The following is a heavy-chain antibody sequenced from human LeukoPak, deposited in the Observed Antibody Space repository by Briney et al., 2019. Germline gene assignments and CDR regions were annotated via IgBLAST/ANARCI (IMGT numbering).Heavy chain of an antibody. V-gene: IGHV4-59*01. CDR1: GGSISSYY. J-gene: IGHJ4*02. D-gene: IGHD3-10*01. Sequence: SETLSLTCTVSGGSISSYYWSWIRQPPGKGLEWIGYVSYSGSTNYNPSLKSRVTISVDTSTNQFSLKLSSVTAADTAVYYCARNVGGLRGFEYWGQGTQVTVSS. CDR3: ARNVGGLRGFEY. CDR2: VSYSGST.